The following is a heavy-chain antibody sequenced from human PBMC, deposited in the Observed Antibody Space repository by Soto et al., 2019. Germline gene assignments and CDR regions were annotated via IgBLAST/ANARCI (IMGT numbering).Heavy chain of an antibody. D-gene: IGHD4-17*01. J-gene: IGHJ5*02. CDR3: ARGIKYGDYWRWFDP. CDR1: GGTFSSYA. CDR2: IIPIFGTA. Sequence: SVKVSCKASGGTFSSYAISWVRQAPGQGLEWMGGIIPIFGTANYAQKFQGRVTITADESTSTAYMELSSLRSEDTAVYYCARGIKYGDYWRWFDPWGRGPLVTVSS. V-gene: IGHV1-69*13.